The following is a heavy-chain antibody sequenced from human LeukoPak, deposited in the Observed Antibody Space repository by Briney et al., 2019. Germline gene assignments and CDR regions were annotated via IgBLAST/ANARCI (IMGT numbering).Heavy chain of an antibody. Sequence: GGSLRLSCAASGFTFSSYSMNWVRQAPGKGLEWVSSISSSSSYIYYADSVKGRFTISRDNANNSLYLQMNSLRAEDTAVYYCASLWFGESDYWGQGTLVTVSS. CDR2: ISSSSSYI. D-gene: IGHD3-10*01. CDR1: GFTFSSYS. J-gene: IGHJ4*02. CDR3: ASLWFGESDY. V-gene: IGHV3-21*04.